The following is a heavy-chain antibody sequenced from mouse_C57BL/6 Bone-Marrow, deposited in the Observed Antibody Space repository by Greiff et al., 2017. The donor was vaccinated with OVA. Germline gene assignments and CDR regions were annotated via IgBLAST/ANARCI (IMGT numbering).Heavy chain of an antibody. Sequence: VKLVESGPGLVQPSQSLSITCTVSGFSLTSYGVHWVRQPPGKGLEWLGVIWSGGSTDYNAAFISRLSISKDNSKSQVFFKMNSLQADDTAIYYCAKIGPLRRGAYWGQGTLVTVSA. D-gene: IGHD2-12*01. CDR2: IWSGGST. CDR1: GFSLTSYG. CDR3: AKIGPLRRGAY. V-gene: IGHV2-4*01. J-gene: IGHJ3*01.